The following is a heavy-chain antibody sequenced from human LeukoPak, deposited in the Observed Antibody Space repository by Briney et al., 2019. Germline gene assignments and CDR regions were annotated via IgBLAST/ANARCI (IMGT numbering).Heavy chain of an antibody. CDR2: MYYTGDT. CDR1: GGSISSRTYF. CDR3: ARDRGHYSSSWYTWFDP. Sequence: PSETLSLTCTVSGGSISSRTYFWDWIRQPPGGSLEWIGSMYYTGDTYYNPSLNSRVAMSIDTSNNQFSLKLSSLTAADTAVYYCARDRGHYSSSWYTWFDPWGQGILVTVSS. D-gene: IGHD6-13*01. J-gene: IGHJ5*02. V-gene: IGHV4-39*07.